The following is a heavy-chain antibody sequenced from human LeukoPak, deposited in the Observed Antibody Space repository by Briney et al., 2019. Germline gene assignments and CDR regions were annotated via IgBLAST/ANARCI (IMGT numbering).Heavy chain of an antibody. J-gene: IGHJ6*03. Sequence: PSETLSLTCAVSGGSISSSNLWSWVRQPPGKGLEWIGEIFHSGSTNYNPSLKSRVIISVDKSKDQFSLKLSSVTAADTAVYYCASPGGARGFYMDVWGKGTTVTVSS. V-gene: IGHV4-4*02. CDR2: IFHSGST. D-gene: IGHD3-16*01. CDR3: ASPGGARGFYMDV. CDR1: GGSISSSNL.